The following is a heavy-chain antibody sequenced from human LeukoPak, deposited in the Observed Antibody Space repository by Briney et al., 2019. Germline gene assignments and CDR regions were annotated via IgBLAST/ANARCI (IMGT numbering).Heavy chain of an antibody. D-gene: IGHD6-19*01. CDR2: IAASGTT. CDR3: AVNLYSSGWNSDY. J-gene: IGHJ4*02. V-gene: IGHV4-4*08. CDR1: GGSIESYY. Sequence: SETLSLTCSVSGGSIESYYWSWIRQPPGKGLEFIGYIAASGTTKHNPSLKSRVTLSMDTTRNQFSLKLRSVTAADTAVYYCAVNLYSSGWNSDYWGQGTLVTVSS.